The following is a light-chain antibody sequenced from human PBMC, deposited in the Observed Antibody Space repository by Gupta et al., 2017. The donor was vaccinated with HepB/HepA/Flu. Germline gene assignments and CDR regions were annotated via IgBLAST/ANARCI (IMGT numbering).Light chain of an antibody. CDR3: TSYAGTDIFYV. CDR1: GSDVGAYNG. Sequence: SALTQPPSTSRTPGHSVTISCTGPGSDVGAYNGVSWYQQHPGKASKLMIYEVNKRPSGVPDRFSGSKSGNTASLTVSGLQAEDEADYYCTSYAGTDIFYVFGTGTTVTVL. CDR2: EVN. V-gene: IGLV2-8*02. J-gene: IGLJ1*01.